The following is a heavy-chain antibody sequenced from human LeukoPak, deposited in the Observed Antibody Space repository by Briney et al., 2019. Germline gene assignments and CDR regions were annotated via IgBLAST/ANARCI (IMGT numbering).Heavy chain of an antibody. Sequence: PGGSLRLSCAASGFTFSSYGMHWVRQAPGKGLECVAVISYDGSNKYYADSVKGRFTISRDNSKNTLYLQMNSLRAEDTAVYYCAKDGSSSGWPDYWGQGTLVTVSS. CDR3: AKDGSSSGWPDY. V-gene: IGHV3-30*18. D-gene: IGHD6-19*01. CDR2: ISYDGSNK. CDR1: GFTFSSYG. J-gene: IGHJ4*02.